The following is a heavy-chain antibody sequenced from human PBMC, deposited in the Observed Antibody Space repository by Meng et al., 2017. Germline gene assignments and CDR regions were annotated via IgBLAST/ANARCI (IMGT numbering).Heavy chain of an antibody. CDR1: GYSFTSYW. D-gene: IGHD2-15*01. CDR2: IYPGDSDT. V-gene: IGHV5-51*01. J-gene: IGHJ3*02. Sequence: GESLKISCKGSGYSFTSYWIGWVRQMPGKGLEWMGIIYPGDSDTRYSPSFQGQVTISADKSISTAYLQWSSLKVSDTAMYYCARGVRYCSGGSCYSYNAFDIWGQGTMVTVSS. CDR3: ARGVRYCSGGSCYSYNAFDI.